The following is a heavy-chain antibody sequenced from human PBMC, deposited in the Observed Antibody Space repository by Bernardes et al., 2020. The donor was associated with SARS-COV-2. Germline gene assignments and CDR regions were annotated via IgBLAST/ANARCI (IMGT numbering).Heavy chain of an antibody. Sequence: GGSLRLSCAASHFDFSGYWMSWVRQAPGKGLEWVGRIQSNSDGGRPHLATLVRDRFVISRDDSRNTLYLQMNNLKTEDTAIYYCTTDTFFGSSWGQGTLVSVSS. CDR2: IQSNSDGGRP. CDR1: HFDFSGYW. J-gene: IGHJ5*02. V-gene: IGHV3-15*01. D-gene: IGHD3-3*02. CDR3: TTDTFFGSS.